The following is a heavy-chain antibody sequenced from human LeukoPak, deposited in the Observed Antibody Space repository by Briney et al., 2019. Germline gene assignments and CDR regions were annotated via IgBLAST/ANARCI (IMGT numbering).Heavy chain of an antibody. CDR1: GGSLWSFY. D-gene: IGHD3-22*01. V-gene: IGHV4-4*07. CDR2: IYTSGST. J-gene: IGHJ4*02. CDR3: ARDTYYYDSSGYWADY. Sequence: SETLSLTCTVSGGSLWSFYWSWVRQPAGKGLEWIGGIYTSGSTNYNPSLKSRVTMSVDTSKNQFSLKLSSVTAADTAVYYCARDTYYYDSSGYWADYWGQGTLVTVSS.